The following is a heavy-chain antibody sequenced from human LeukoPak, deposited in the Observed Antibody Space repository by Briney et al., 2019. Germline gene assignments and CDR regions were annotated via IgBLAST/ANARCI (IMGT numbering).Heavy chain of an antibody. Sequence: GGPLRPSGAAPGFTFSSYAMSGARQAPGKGREGFSAISGSGGSTYYADSVKGRFTISRDNSKNTLYLQMKSLRAEDTAVYYCAKDGTVLWFGELGGYFDYWGQGTLVTVSS. CDR1: GFTFSSYA. D-gene: IGHD3-10*01. V-gene: IGHV3-23*01. CDR3: AKDGTVLWFGELGGYFDY. J-gene: IGHJ4*02. CDR2: ISGSGGST.